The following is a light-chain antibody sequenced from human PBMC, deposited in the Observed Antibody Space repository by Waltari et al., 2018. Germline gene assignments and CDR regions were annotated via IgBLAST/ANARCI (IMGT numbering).Light chain of an antibody. CDR2: AAS. Sequence: EIVLTQSPGTLSLSPGESATLSCRASQSISKYLAWYQQRPGQAPSLLIYAASNRANGIPDRFSGGGSGKDFSQTMSRLEPEDFAVNYCKHHVRLPGTFGKGTKVEIK. V-gene: IGKV3-20*01. J-gene: IGKJ1*01. CDR3: KHHVRLPGT. CDR1: QSISKY.